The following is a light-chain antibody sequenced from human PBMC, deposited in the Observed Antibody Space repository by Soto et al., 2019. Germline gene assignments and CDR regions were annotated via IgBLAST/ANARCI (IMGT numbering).Light chain of an antibody. CDR2: EVS. Sequence: QSALTQPASVSGSPGQSITISCTGTSSDVGGHKYVSWYQQHPGKAPKLMLYEVSIRPSGVSDRISGSKSGNTASLTISGLLPEDEADYYCSSYRSGDTVVFGGGTKVTVL. V-gene: IGLV2-14*01. CDR1: SSDVGGHKY. CDR3: SSYRSGDTVV. J-gene: IGLJ2*01.